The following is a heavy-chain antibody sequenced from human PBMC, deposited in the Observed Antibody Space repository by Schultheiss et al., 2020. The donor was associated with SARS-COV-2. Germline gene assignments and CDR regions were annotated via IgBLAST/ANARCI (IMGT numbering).Heavy chain of an antibody. Sequence: GGSLRLSCAASGFTFSSYEMNWVRQAPGKGLEWVSYISSSGSTIYYADSVKGRFTISRDNAKNSLYLQMNSLRAEDTAVYYCARNMITFGGVIVIHDAFDIWGQGTMVTVSS. J-gene: IGHJ3*02. CDR2: ISSSGSTI. CDR3: ARNMITFGGVIVIHDAFDI. CDR1: GFTFSSYE. D-gene: IGHD3-16*02. V-gene: IGHV3-48*03.